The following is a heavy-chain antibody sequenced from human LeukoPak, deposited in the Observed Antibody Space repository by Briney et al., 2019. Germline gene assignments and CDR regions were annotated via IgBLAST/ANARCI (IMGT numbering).Heavy chain of an antibody. D-gene: IGHD3-10*01. J-gene: IGHJ6*03. CDR3: ASRDYYGSGNYYYMDV. CDR1: GYTFTSYD. Sequence: ASVKVSCKASGYTFTSYDINWVRQATGQGLEWMGWMNPNSGKTGYAQKFQGRVTMTRNTSISTAYMELSSLRSEDTAVYYCASRDYYGSGNYYYMDVWGKGTTVTVSS. V-gene: IGHV1-8*01. CDR2: MNPNSGKT.